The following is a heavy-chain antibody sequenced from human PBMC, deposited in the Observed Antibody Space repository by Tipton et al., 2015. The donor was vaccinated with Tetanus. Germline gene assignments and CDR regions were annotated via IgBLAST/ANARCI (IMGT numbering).Heavy chain of an antibody. V-gene: IGHV4-4*07. CDR2: VYSSGST. CDR3: ARDFRERSGTYYSYYYTMDV. CDR1: GGSLNTFY. D-gene: IGHD1-26*01. J-gene: IGHJ6*02. Sequence: TLSLTCTVSGGSLNTFYWNWIRQPAGKGLEWIGRVYSSGSTNYNPSLKSRVTMSIDASKTQFSLELTSVTAADTAVYYCARDFRERSGTYYSYYYTMDVWGQGTTVTVSS.